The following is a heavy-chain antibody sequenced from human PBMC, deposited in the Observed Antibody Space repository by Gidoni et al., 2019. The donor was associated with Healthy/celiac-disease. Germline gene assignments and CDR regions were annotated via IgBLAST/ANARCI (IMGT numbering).Heavy chain of an antibody. CDR3: AKGQYPPGVFFYYYYGMDV. CDR2: IRGSGGST. CDR1: GFTFSSYA. D-gene: IGHD3-3*01. V-gene: IGHV3-23*01. Sequence: EVQLLESGGGLVQPGGSLRLSCAASGFTFSSYAMSWVRQAPGKGLEWVSAIRGSGGSTYYADSVKGRFTISRDNSKNTLYLQMNSLRAEDTAVYYCAKGQYPPGVFFYYYYGMDVWGQGTTVTVSS. J-gene: IGHJ6*02.